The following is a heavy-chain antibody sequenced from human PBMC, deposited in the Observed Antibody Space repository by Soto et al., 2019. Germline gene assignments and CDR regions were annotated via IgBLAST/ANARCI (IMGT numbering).Heavy chain of an antibody. Sequence: GASVKVSCKASGYTFTGYYMHWVRQAPGQGLEWMGWINPNSGGTNYAQKFQGRVTMTRDTSISTAYMDLQMSRLRAEDTAVYYCARGPEGFHPLSNNWFDPWGQGTPVTVSS. CDR3: ARGPEGFHPLSNNWFDP. D-gene: IGHD3-10*01. CDR1: GYTFTGYY. J-gene: IGHJ5*02. V-gene: IGHV1-2*02. CDR2: INPNSGGT.